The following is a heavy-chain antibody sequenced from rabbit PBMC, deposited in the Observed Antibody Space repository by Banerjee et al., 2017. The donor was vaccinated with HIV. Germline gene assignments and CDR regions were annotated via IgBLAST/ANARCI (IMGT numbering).Heavy chain of an antibody. Sequence: QSLEESGGDLVKPGASLTLTCTASGSDISSYSMGWVRQAPGKGLEWIACINSNTGNTVYATWAKGRFTISKASWTTVTLQMTSLTAADTATYFCARDLAGVIGWNFNLWGPGTLVTVS. D-gene: IGHD4-1*01. CDR3: ARDLAGVIGWNFNL. J-gene: IGHJ4*01. V-gene: IGHV1S40*01. CDR2: INSNTGNT. CDR1: GSDISSYS.